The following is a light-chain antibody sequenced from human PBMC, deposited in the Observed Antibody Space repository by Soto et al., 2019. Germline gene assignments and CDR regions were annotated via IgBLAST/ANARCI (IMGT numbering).Light chain of an antibody. V-gene: IGKV3-20*01. J-gene: IGKJ4*01. CDR2: GAS. CDR1: QSVSSNY. CDR3: QQYGSSPLT. Sequence: EIVLTQSPGTLSLSPGERATLSCRASQSVSSNYVAWFHQKPGQAPRLLSYGASSRATGVPDRFTASGSGTDFTLTISRLEPEDFVVYYCQQYGSSPLTFGGGTKV.